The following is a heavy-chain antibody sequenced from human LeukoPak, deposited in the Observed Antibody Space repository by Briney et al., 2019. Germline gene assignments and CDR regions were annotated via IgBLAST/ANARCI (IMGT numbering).Heavy chain of an antibody. CDR3: ARGTGSGSYLIDY. D-gene: IGHD3-10*01. CDR1: GFTFDNYA. J-gene: IGHJ4*02. V-gene: IGHV3-43*02. Sequence: GRSLRLSCAASGFTFDNYATHWVSQGPGRGLEWVSLISGEGGSIHYADSVKGRLPISRANRKTSLYLQMRSLGTEDSGLYYCARGTGSGSYLIDYWGQGTLVTVSS. CDR2: ISGEGGSI.